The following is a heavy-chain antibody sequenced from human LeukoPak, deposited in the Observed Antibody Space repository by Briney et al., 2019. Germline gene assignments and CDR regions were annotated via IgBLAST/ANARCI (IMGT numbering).Heavy chain of an antibody. CDR1: GFSFSGYW. V-gene: IGHV3-7*01. Sequence: GGSLRLSCAASGFSFSGYWMTWVRQAPGKGLEWVANIKEDGSEKYYADFVKGRFTISRDNAKNTLYLQMNSLRAEDTAVYYCARSGSGWFDFWGQGTLVTVSS. D-gene: IGHD6-19*01. CDR2: IKEDGSEK. J-gene: IGHJ4*02. CDR3: ARSGSGWFDF.